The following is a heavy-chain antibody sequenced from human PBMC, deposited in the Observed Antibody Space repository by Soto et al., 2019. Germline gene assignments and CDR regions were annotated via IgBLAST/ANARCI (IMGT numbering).Heavy chain of an antibody. Sequence: GGSLRLSCAASGFTFSDYYMSWIRQAPGKGLEWVSTISGGGSITYYADSLKGRFTISRDNSKNTLYLQINSLRAEDTGTYYCAHKGPEDWPLDYWGQGTLVTVSS. J-gene: IGHJ4*02. V-gene: IGHV3-23*01. D-gene: IGHD3-9*01. CDR1: GFTFSDYY. CDR3: AHKGPEDWPLDY. CDR2: ISGGGSIT.